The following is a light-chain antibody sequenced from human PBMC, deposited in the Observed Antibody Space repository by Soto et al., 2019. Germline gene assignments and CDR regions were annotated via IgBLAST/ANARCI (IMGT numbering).Light chain of an antibody. CDR2: KAS. CDR3: QQYNRYPYT. CDR1: QPISSW. V-gene: IGKV1-5*03. Sequence: DIPMTQSPSALSASVGDRVTITCRASQPISSWLAWYQEKPGKAPKLLIYKASSLESGVPSRFSGGGSGTEFSLTISSLQPDDLATYYCQQYNRYPYTFGQGTKLEIK. J-gene: IGKJ2*01.